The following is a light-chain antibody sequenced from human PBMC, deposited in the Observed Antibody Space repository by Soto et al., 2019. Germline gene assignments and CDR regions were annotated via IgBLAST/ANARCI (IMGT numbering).Light chain of an antibody. V-gene: IGLV1-40*01. Sequence: QSVLTQPASVSGAPGQRVTISCTGSSSNIGAGYDVHWYQQLPGTAPKLLIYGNSNRPSGVPDRFSGSKSGTSASLAITGLQAEDEADYDCQSYYGNLSVVVFGGGTKLTVL. J-gene: IGLJ2*01. CDR1: SSNIGAGYD. CDR2: GNS. CDR3: QSYYGNLSVVV.